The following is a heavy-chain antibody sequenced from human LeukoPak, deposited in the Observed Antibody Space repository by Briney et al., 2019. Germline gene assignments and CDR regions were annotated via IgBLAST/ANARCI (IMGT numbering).Heavy chain of an antibody. CDR3: ASSYYDFWSGYHDAFDI. CDR2: IKQDGSEK. CDR1: GFTFSSDW. Sequence: GRSLRLSCAASGFTFSSDWMSWVRQAPGKGLEWVAKIKQDGSEKYYVYSLEVRITISRNNAKNSLYVLMNRLRAEDTAVYYCASSYYDFWSGYHDAFDIWGQGTMVTVSS. D-gene: IGHD3-3*01. J-gene: IGHJ3*02. V-gene: IGHV3-7*01.